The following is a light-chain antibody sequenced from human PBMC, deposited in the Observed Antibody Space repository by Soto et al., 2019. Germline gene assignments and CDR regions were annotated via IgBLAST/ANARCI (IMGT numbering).Light chain of an antibody. V-gene: IGKV3-20*01. Sequence: IVLTQSPGTLSLSPGERATLSCRASQTVRNNYLAWYQQKPGQAPRLLIYNSSTRPTGIPDRFSGSGSGTDFSLTISRLEPEDFALYFCQQSRALHQTFGQGTRVEIK. CDR2: NSS. CDR3: QQSRALHQT. CDR1: QTVRNNY. J-gene: IGKJ1*01.